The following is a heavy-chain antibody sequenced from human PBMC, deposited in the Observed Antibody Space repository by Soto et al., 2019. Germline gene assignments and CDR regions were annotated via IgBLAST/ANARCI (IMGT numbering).Heavy chain of an antibody. CDR3: ARASYDYVWGSYRYPRYFDY. J-gene: IGHJ4*02. CDR1: GGSINSGDDY. CDR2: IYYSGST. V-gene: IGHV4-31*03. D-gene: IGHD3-16*02. Sequence: SETLSLTCTVSGGSINSGDDYWSWIRQHPGKGLEWIGYIYYSGSTYYNPSLKSRVTISVDTSKNQFSLKLSSVTAADTAVYYCARASYDYVWGSYRYPRYFDYWGQGTLVT.